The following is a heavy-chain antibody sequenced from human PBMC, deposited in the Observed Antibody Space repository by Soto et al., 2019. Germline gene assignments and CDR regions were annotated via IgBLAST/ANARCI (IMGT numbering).Heavy chain of an antibody. V-gene: IGHV1-69*13. CDR2: IIPIFGTA. Sequence: EASVKVSCKASGGTFSSYAISWVRQAPGQGLEWMGGIIPIFGTANYAQKFQGRVTITADESTSTAYMELSGLRSEDTAVYYCARDEGSTFDYWGRGTLVTVSS. J-gene: IGHJ4*02. CDR1: GGTFSSYA. CDR3: ARDEGSTFDY.